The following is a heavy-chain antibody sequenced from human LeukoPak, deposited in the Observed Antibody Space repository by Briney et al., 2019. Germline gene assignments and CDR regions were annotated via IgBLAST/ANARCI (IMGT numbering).Heavy chain of an antibody. CDR2: LSNSGDSR. CDR3: AKGTMIVVLGGY. J-gene: IGHJ4*02. Sequence: GGSLRLSCAASGXTFSSYAMSWVRQAPGKGLEWVSGLSNSGDSRYYADSVQGRFTISRDNSKNTLYLQMNSLRAEDTAVYYCAKGTMIVVLGGYWGQGTLVTVSS. V-gene: IGHV3-23*01. D-gene: IGHD3-22*01. CDR1: GXTFSSYA.